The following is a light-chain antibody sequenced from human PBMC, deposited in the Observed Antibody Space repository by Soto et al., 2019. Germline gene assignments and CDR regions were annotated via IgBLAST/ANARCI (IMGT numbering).Light chain of an antibody. J-gene: IGKJ5*01. CDR3: QQGYSSPHSIT. Sequence: DIQMAQSPSSLSASIGDTVTITCRASQSIGSHLNWYQQKAGKAPKVLIYGASSLQGGVPSRFTGSGSGTDFTLTISTLQPDDFATYYCQQGYSSPHSITIGQGTRLDIK. V-gene: IGKV1-39*01. CDR2: GAS. CDR1: QSIGSH.